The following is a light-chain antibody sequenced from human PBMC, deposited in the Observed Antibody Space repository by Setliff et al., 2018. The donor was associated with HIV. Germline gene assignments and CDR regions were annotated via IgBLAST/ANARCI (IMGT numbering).Light chain of an antibody. CDR1: SSDVGSYNY. CDR2: DVS. CDR3: SSYTSSSPPYV. J-gene: IGLJ1*01. Sequence: SVLTQPASVSGFPGQSITISCTGSSSDVGSYNYVSWYQQHPGKAPKLMISDVSKRPSGVSNRFSGSKSGNTASLTISGLQAEDEADYYCSSYTSSSPPYVFGTGTKVTVL. V-gene: IGLV2-14*03.